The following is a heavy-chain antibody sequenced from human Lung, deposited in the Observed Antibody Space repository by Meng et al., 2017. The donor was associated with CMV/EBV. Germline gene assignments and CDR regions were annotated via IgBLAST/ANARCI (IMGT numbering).Heavy chain of an antibody. Sequence: GESXKISCAASGFTFSSYSMNWVRQAPGKGLEWVSSISSSGTYIYYADSVKGRFTISRDNAQNSLYLQMNSLRAEDTAVYYCARDVSPRSSAYFAIYYFYALDVWGPGNXV. J-gene: IGHJ6*01. CDR1: GFTFSSYS. CDR3: ARDVSPRSSAYFAIYYFYALDV. V-gene: IGHV3-21*01. CDR2: ISSSGTYI. D-gene: IGHD2-21*01.